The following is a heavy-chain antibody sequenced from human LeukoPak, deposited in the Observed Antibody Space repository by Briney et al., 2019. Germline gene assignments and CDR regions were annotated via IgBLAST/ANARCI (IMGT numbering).Heavy chain of an antibody. V-gene: IGHV1-2*04. CDR1: GYTFTAYY. CDR3: ARGTPGSYLGY. D-gene: IGHD3-16*02. CDR2: INPNSGST. Sequence: WASVRVSCKASGYTFTAYYMHWVRQAPGQGLELMGWINPNSGSTNYAQKFKAWVTLTRDTSVNTTYLELSRLTSDVTAVYFCARGTPGSYLGYWGQGTLGTVSP. J-gene: IGHJ4*02.